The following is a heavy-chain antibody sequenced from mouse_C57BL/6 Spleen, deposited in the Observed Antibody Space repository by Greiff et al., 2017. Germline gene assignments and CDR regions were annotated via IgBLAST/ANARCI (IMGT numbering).Heavy chain of an antibody. CDR3: TKDYGSFYYFDY. D-gene: IGHD1-1*01. CDR1: GFNIKDYY. Sequence: EVKLMESGAELVRPGASVKLSCTASGFNIKDYYMHWVKQRPEQGLEWIGRIDPEDGDTEYAPKFQGKATMTADTSSNTAYLQLSSLTSEDTAVYYCTKDYGSFYYFDYWGQGTTLTVSS. J-gene: IGHJ2*01. V-gene: IGHV14-1*01. CDR2: IDPEDGDT.